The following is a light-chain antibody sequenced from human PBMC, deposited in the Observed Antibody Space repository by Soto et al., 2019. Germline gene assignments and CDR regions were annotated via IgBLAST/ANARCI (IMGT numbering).Light chain of an antibody. Sequence: DIQMTQSPLSLSASVGDRVTITCRAGQSIGDYLNWYQQQPGKAPKLLIFAASSLQSGVPSRFSGSGSGTGFTLTISSLQPEDFATYYCQQSHSVPFTFGPGTKVDIK. V-gene: IGKV1-39*01. CDR2: AAS. J-gene: IGKJ3*01. CDR3: QQSHSVPFT. CDR1: QSIGDY.